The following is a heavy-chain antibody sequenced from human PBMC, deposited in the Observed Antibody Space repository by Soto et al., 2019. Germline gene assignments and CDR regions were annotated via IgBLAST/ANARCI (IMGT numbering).Heavy chain of an antibody. CDR1: GFTLSSSA. CDR3: ASWRDDHYDFCSGYSAPDYWFAP. V-gene: IGHV3-23*01. D-gene: IGHD3-3*01. Sequence: GGSLRLSCAASGFTLSSSAMSWVRHAQGKGLEWVAGIIGSGGSTYYADSVKGRFSISRDKSKNTLCQQMTGLRAKSTCVYYDASWRDDHYDFCSGYSAPDYWFAPWGQGTLVNVS. J-gene: IGHJ5*02. CDR2: IIGSGGST.